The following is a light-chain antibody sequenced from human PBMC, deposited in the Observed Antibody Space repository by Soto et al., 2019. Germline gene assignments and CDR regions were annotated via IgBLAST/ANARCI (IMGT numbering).Light chain of an antibody. CDR2: GSS. CDR3: PQYGSTPPYT. CDR1: QSVSNNY. Sequence: EVVLTQSPGTLSLSPGERATLSCRASQSVSNNYFAWYQQKPGQAPRLLIFGSSDKTTGIPDRFRGSGCGTTLPLTISRLEPEDFAVYYCPQYGSTPPYTFGQGTKLEIK. V-gene: IGKV3-20*01. J-gene: IGKJ2*01.